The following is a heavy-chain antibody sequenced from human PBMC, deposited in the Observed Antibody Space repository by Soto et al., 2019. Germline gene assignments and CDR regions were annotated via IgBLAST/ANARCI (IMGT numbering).Heavy chain of an antibody. V-gene: IGHV4-39*01. CDR3: ARHGSY. Sequence: PSETLSLTCTVSGVSITTTSYYWGWIRQPPGKGLEWIGSVYFSGTTYYNPSLKSRVTISVDTSKNHFSLRLSSVPAADTAIYYCARHGSYWGQGALVTVSS. J-gene: IGHJ4*02. CDR1: GVSITTTSYY. CDR2: VYFSGTT.